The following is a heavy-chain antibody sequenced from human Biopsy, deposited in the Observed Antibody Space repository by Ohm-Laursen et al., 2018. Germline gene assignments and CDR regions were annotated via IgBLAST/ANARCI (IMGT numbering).Heavy chain of an antibody. CDR1: GYTFINYG. D-gene: IGHD4-17*01. V-gene: IGHV1-18*01. Sequence: SVKVSCKASGYTFINYGFSWVRQAPGQGLEWMGWISAYNGHTKFARKFQDRVTMTTDTSTTTAYMDLRSLRSDDTAVYYCARDPHGEGRDYGSYFDYWGQGTLVTVSS. CDR2: ISAYNGHT. CDR3: ARDPHGEGRDYGSYFDY. J-gene: IGHJ4*02.